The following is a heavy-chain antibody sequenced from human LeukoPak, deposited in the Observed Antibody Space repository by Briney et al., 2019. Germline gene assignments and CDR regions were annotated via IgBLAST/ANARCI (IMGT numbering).Heavy chain of an antibody. CDR2: ISGSGGSTYGGST. V-gene: IGHV3-23*01. Sequence: GGSLRLSCAASRFTSSNYAMSWVRQAPGKGLEWVSLISGSGGSTYGGSTYYADSVKGRFTISRDNSKSTLYLQMNNLRAEDTAVYYCAKGEYYDFDYWGQGTLVTVSS. D-gene: IGHD2/OR15-2a*01. CDR3: AKGEYYDFDY. J-gene: IGHJ4*02. CDR1: RFTSSNYA.